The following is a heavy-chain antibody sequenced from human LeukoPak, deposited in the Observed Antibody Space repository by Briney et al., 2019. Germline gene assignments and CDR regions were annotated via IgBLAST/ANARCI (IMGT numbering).Heavy chain of an antibody. V-gene: IGHV1-69*05. CDR2: IIPIFGTA. CDR1: GGSFSSYA. Sequence: SVKVSCKASGGSFSSYAISWVRQAPGQGLEWMGGIIPIFGTANYAQKFQGRVTITTDESTSTAYMELSSLRSEDTAVYYCASRYCSSTSCYGSAFDYWGQGTLVTVSS. D-gene: IGHD2-2*01. J-gene: IGHJ4*02. CDR3: ASRYCSSTSCYGSAFDY.